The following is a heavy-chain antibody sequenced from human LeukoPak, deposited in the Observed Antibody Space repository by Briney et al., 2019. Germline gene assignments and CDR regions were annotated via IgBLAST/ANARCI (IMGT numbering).Heavy chain of an antibody. J-gene: IGHJ4*02. V-gene: IGHV4-39*01. Sequence: PSETLSLTCTVSGGSISSSSYYWGWIRQPPGKGLEWIGSIYYSGSTYYNPSHKSRVTISVDTSKNQFSLKLSSVTAADTAVYYCARYGRRRAAAGYWGQGTLVTVSS. D-gene: IGHD6-13*01. CDR2: IYYSGST. CDR3: ARYGRRRAAAGY. CDR1: GGSISSSSYY.